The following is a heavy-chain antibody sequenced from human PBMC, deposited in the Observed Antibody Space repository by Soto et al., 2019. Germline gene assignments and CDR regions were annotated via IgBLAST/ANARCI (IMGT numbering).Heavy chain of an antibody. V-gene: IGHV1-69*15. CDR2: ITPIYPTT. CDR3: ARIPRYSLPTSDDLDS. Sequence: QVQLVQSGAEVRKPGSSVQVSCKASGGTFYTYTFSWVRQAPGQGLEWMGSITPIYPTTNYAEKFQGRLTVTADGSTNTAYMERNSLTSEDTAVYYCARIPRYSLPTSDDLDSWGQGTLVTVSS. J-gene: IGHJ4*02. CDR1: GGTFYTYT. D-gene: IGHD5-18*01.